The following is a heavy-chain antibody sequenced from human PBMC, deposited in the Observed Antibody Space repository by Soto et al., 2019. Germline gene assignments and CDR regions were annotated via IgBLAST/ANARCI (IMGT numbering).Heavy chain of an antibody. Sequence: ASVKVSCKASGYTFSSYDSSWVRQAPGQGREWMGWIRAYNGNTNYAQKLQGRVTMTTDTSTSTAYMELRSLRSDDTAVYYCARDQHDFRSGSYYYAMEVWGQGTKVTVSS. V-gene: IGHV1-18*04. J-gene: IGHJ6*02. CDR3: ARDQHDFRSGSYYYAMEV. CDR2: IRAYNGNT. D-gene: IGHD3-3*01. CDR1: GYTFSSYD.